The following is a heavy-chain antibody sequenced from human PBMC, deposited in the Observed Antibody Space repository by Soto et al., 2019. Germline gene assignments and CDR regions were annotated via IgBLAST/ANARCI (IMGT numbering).Heavy chain of an antibody. CDR1: GNSFTTYT. CDR2: INADNGDT. V-gene: IGHV1-3*01. J-gene: IGHJ4*02. Sequence: QVHLVQSGAEVKKPGASVQVSCKASGNSFTTYTVHWVRQAPGHRLEWMGWINADNGDTKYSQNFQARVTITSDTSASTAYMELRSLRSEDTAVYYCAKGRVGVADGLGEFDYWGQGPLVTVSS. CDR3: AKGRVGVADGLGEFDY. D-gene: IGHD6-19*01.